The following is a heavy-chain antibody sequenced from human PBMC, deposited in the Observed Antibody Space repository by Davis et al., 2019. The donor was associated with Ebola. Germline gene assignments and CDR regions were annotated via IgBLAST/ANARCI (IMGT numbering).Heavy chain of an antibody. D-gene: IGHD5-24*01. CDR1: GGSFSGYY. CDR2: INHSGST. CDR3: ARGGDGYNSFDFYYYGMDV. V-gene: IGHV4-34*01. Sequence: SETLSLTCAVYGGSFSGYYWSWIRQPPGKGLEWIGEINHSGSTNYNPSLKSRVTISVDTSKNQFSLKLSSVTAADTAVYYCARGGDGYNSFDFYYYGMDVWGQGTTVTVPS. J-gene: IGHJ6*02.